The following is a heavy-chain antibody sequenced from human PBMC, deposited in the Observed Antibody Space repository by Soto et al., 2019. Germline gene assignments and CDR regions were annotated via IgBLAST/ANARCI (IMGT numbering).Heavy chain of an antibody. CDR3: AKSSGWYVNNWLDP. V-gene: IGHV3-23*01. J-gene: IGHJ5*02. CDR2: ITGSGGAA. D-gene: IGHD6-19*01. Sequence: VGSLRLSCIPSGFTFSSYAMTWVRQAPGKGLEWVSSITGSGGAAYHAVSVRGRFTISRDNAKNTLYLQMNSLRAEDTAMYYCAKSSGWYVNNWLDPWGQGTLVTVSS. CDR1: GFTFSSYA.